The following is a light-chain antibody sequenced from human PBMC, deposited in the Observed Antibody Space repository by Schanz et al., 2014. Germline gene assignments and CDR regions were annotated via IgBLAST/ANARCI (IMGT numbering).Light chain of an antibody. CDR1: SSDVGGYNY. J-gene: IGLJ1*01. CDR3: CSYAGSSPYV. Sequence: QSALTQPPSASGSPGQSVTISCTGTSSDVGGYNYVSWYQQHPGKAPKLMIYEVSKRPSGVPDRFSGSKSGNTASLTISGLQAEDEADYYCCSYAGSSPYVFGTGTKLTVL. CDR2: EVS. V-gene: IGLV2-8*01.